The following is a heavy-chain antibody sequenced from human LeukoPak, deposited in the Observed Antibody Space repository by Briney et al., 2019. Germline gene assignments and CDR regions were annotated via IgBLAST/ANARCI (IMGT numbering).Heavy chain of an antibody. CDR1: GYTFTSYY. D-gene: IGHD6-13*01. V-gene: IGHV1-46*01. CDR2: INPSGGST. J-gene: IGHJ5*02. Sequence: ASVKVSCKASGYTFTSYYMHWARQAPGQGLEWMGIINPSGGSTSYAQKFQGRVTMTRDTSTSTVYMELSSLRSEDTAVYYCARRSIAAAGKNWFDPWGQGTLVTVSS. CDR3: ARRSIAAAGKNWFDP.